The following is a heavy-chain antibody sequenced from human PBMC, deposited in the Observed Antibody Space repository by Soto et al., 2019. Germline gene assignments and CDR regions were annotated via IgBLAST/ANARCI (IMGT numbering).Heavy chain of an antibody. D-gene: IGHD3-9*01. CDR1: GFTFSGYA. J-gene: IGHJ1*01. V-gene: IGHV3-23*01. Sequence: EVQLLGSGGGLVQPGGSLRLSCAASGFTFSGYAMSWVRQAPGKGLEWVSGISGSAASTNYADSVKGRFTISRDNSKSTLYLQMNSLRAEDTAVYYCAKDVHYDILTGIEYFHLWAQGTLVTVSS. CDR3: AKDVHYDILTGIEYFHL. CDR2: ISGSAAST.